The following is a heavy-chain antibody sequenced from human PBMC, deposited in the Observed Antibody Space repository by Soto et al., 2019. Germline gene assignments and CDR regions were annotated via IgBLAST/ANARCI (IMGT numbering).Heavy chain of an antibody. J-gene: IGHJ5*02. D-gene: IGHD6-13*01. CDR3: ARGVGSSWFEP. CDR2: INSNSGDT. Sequence: QVQLVQSGAEVKEPGASVKVSCKTSGYTFIDHYIHWVRQAPGQGLEWIGWINSNSGDTRYAQKFRSWVTMTRDTSIRTAYMELSRLRSDDTAVYYCARGVGSSWFEPWGQGTLVTVPS. V-gene: IGHV1-2*04. CDR1: GYTFIDHY.